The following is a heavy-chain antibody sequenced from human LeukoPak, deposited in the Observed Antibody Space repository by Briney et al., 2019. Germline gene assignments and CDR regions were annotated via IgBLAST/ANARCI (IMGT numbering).Heavy chain of an antibody. Sequence: SETLSLTCTVSGGSISSYYWSWIRQPPGKGLEWIGYIYYSGSTTYNPSLKSRVTISVDTSKNQFSLKLSSVTAADTAVYYCARTTEGGYTYDYFYYYYMDVWGKGTTVTISS. CDR3: ARTTEGGYTYDYFYYYYMDV. CDR1: GGSISSYY. CDR2: IYYSGST. D-gene: IGHD5-18*01. J-gene: IGHJ6*03. V-gene: IGHV4-59*01.